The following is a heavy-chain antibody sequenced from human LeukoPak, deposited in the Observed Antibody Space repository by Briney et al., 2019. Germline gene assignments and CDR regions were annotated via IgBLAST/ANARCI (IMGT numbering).Heavy chain of an antibody. CDR1: GYTFTGYY. V-gene: IGHV1-2*02. CDR3: ARDTSYCGGDCYFPDY. D-gene: IGHD2-21*02. CDR2: INPSSGGT. J-gene: IGHJ4*02. Sequence: GASVKVSCKASGYTFTGYYMHWVRQAPGQGLEWMGWINPSSGGTNYAQKFQGRVTMTRDTSISTAYTELSRLRSDDTAVYYCARDTSYCGGDCYFPDYWGQGTLVTVSS.